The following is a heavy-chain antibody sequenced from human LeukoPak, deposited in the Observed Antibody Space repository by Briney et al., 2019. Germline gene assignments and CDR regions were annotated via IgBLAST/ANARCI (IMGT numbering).Heavy chain of an antibody. V-gene: IGHV4-39*07. Sequence: SETLSLTCTVSGGSISSSSYYWGWIRQPPGKGLEWIGSIYYSGSTYYNPSLKSRVTISVDTSKNQFSLKLTSVTAADTAVYYCARGGQQPDYWGQGTLVTVSS. CDR2: IYYSGST. CDR1: GGSISSSSYY. D-gene: IGHD6-13*01. J-gene: IGHJ4*02. CDR3: ARGGQQPDY.